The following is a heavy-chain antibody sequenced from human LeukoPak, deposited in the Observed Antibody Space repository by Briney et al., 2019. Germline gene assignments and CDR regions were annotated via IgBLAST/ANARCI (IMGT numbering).Heavy chain of an antibody. CDR1: GGSISSSNW. CDR3: AESNSWYHPGAFDI. CDR2: IYHSGST. J-gene: IGHJ3*02. Sequence: PSETLSLTCAVSGGSISSSNWWSWVRQPPGKGLEWIGEIYHSGSTNYNPSLKSRVTISVDKSKNQFSLKLSSVTAADTAVYYCAESNSWYHPGAFDILGQRKMVTGSS. D-gene: IGHD6-13*01. V-gene: IGHV4-4*02.